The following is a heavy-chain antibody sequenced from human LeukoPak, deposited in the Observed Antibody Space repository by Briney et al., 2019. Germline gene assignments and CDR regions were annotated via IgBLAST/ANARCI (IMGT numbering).Heavy chain of an antibody. CDR1: GGTFSSYA. CDR2: IIPIFGTA. CDR3: ARDHHTDRPTVTTMDY. D-gene: IGHD4-17*01. V-gene: IGHV1-69*05. J-gene: IGHJ4*02. Sequence: SVKVSCKASGGTFSSYAISWVRQAPGQGLEWMGRIIPIFGTANYAQKFQGRVTMTTDTSTGTAYMELRSLRSDDTAVYYCARDHHTDRPTVTTMDYWGQGTLVTVSS.